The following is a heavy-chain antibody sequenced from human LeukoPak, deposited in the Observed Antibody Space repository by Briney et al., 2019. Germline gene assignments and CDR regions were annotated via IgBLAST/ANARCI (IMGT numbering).Heavy chain of an antibody. J-gene: IGHJ4*02. D-gene: IGHD6-19*01. Sequence: GGSLRLSCAASGFTFSSYSMNWVRQAPGKGLEWVSSVSGSSSYICYADSVKGRFTISRDNAKNSLYLQMNSLRAEDTAVYYCARAKQSSGLYFDYWGQGTLVTVSS. CDR2: VSGSSSYI. V-gene: IGHV3-21*01. CDR3: ARAKQSSGLYFDY. CDR1: GFTFSSYS.